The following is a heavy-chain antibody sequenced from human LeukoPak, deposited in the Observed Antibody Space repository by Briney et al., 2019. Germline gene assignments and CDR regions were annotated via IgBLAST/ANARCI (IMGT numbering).Heavy chain of an antibody. CDR1: GGSISSYY. V-gene: IGHV4-59*12. Sequence: SETLSLTCTVSGGSISSYYWSWIRQPPGKGLEWIGYIYYSGSTSYNPSLKSRVTISVDTSKNQFSLKLSSVTAADTALYYCAREIHYDSSGQRSLHAFDIWGQGTMVTVSS. CDR2: IYYSGST. D-gene: IGHD3-22*01. CDR3: AREIHYDSSGQRSLHAFDI. J-gene: IGHJ3*02.